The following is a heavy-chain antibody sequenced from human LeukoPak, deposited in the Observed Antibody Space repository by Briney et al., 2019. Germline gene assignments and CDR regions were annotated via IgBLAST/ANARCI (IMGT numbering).Heavy chain of an antibody. J-gene: IGHJ6*02. CDR1: GFSFGRYE. CDR3: AKDFPHYYESSHGMDA. Sequence: GGSLRLSCAASGFSFGRYEMNWVRQAPGKGLEWVSYISTTGSTVYYADSVKGRFTMSRDNAKNLLYLQMNSLRAEDAAVYYCAKDFPHYYESSHGMDAWGQGTTVTVSS. CDR2: ISTTGSTV. V-gene: IGHV3-48*03. D-gene: IGHD3-22*01.